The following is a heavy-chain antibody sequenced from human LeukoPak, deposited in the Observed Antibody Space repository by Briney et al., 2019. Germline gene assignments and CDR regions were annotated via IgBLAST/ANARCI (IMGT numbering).Heavy chain of an antibody. CDR2: ISSSSSYI. Sequence: GGSLRLSCAASGFTFSSYAMSWVRQAPGKGLEWVSSISSSSSYIYYADSVKGRFTISRDNAKNSLYLQMDSLRAEDTAVYYCARESGRYSYGPRVFDYWGQGTLVTVSS. CDR3: ARESGRYSYGPRVFDY. D-gene: IGHD5-18*01. J-gene: IGHJ4*02. CDR1: GFTFSSYA. V-gene: IGHV3-21*01.